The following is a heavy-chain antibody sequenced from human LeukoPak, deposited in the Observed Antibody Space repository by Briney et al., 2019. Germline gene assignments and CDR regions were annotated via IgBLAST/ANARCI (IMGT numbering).Heavy chain of an antibody. J-gene: IGHJ5*02. CDR3: ARDRAVRSNWFDP. V-gene: IGHV4-34*01. Sequence: SETLSLTCAVYGGSFSGYYWSWIRQPPGKGLEWIGEINHSGSTNYNPSLKSRVTISVDKSKNQFSLKLSSVTAADTAVYYCARDRAVRSNWFDPWGQGTLVTVSS. D-gene: IGHD6-19*01. CDR1: GGSFSGYY. CDR2: INHSGST.